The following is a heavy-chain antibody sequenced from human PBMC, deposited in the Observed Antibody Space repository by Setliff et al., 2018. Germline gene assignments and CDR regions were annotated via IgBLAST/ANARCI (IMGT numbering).Heavy chain of an antibody. J-gene: IGHJ3*01. CDR3: ARDRLRSSSWRPDVLDV. V-gene: IGHV1-18*01. Sequence: GASVKVSCKASGYTFSRYYITWVRQAPGRGLEWMGWISGYNGNTAYAQKFRHKFTMTTDTSTSTAYMELRSLIFDDTAVYYCARDRLRSSSWRPDVLDVWGKGTMVTVSS. CDR1: GYTFSRYY. CDR2: ISGYNGNT. D-gene: IGHD6-13*01.